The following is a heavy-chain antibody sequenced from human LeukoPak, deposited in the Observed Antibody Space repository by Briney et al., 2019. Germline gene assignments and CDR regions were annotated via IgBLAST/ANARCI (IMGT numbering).Heavy chain of an antibody. J-gene: IGHJ6*04. CDR3: ARDSDYYGSGSYYSLGMDV. D-gene: IGHD3-10*01. V-gene: IGHV3-30*04. CDR2: ISYDGSNK. CDR1: GFTFSSYA. Sequence: GGSLRLSCAASGFTFSSYAMHWVRQAPGKGLEWVAVISYDGSNKYYADSVKGRFTISRDNSKNTLYLQMNSLRAEDTAEYYCARDSDYYGSGSYYSLGMDVWGKGTTVTVSS.